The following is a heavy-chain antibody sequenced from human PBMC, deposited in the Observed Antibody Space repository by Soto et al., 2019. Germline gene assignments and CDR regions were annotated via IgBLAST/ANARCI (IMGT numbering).Heavy chain of an antibody. J-gene: IGHJ4*02. CDR2: ISYDGSNK. Sequence: QVQLVESGGGVVQPGRSLRLSCAASGFTFSSYGMHWVRQAPGKGLEWVAVISYDGSNKYYADSVKGRFTISRDNSKNTLYRQMNSLRAEDTALYYCARVTCSGGSCYSRVLDYGGQGTLVTVSS. CDR1: GFTFSSYG. CDR3: ARVTCSGGSCYSRVLDY. D-gene: IGHD2-15*01. V-gene: IGHV3-30*03.